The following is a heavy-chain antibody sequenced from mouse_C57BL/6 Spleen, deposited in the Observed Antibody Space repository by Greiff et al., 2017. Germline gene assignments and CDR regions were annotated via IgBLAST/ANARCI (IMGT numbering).Heavy chain of an antibody. CDR1: GFTFKDDY. Sequence: VQLQQSGAELVRPGASVKLSCTASGFTFKDDYMNWVKQRPGQGLEWIGWIDPENGGTKYASKFQGKATLTADTSSNTAYLQLSSLTSEDTAVYYCTHYYGSRYYLDYWGQGTTLTVSS. CDR2: IDPENGGT. V-gene: IGHV14-4*01. CDR3: THYYGSRYYLDY. D-gene: IGHD1-1*01. J-gene: IGHJ2*01.